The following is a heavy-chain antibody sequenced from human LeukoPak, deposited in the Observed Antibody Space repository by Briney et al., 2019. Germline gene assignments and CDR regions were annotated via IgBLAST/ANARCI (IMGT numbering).Heavy chain of an antibody. V-gene: IGHV1-3*01. CDR2: INAGNGNT. CDR3: ARGGWPYNWFDP. J-gene: IGHJ5*02. D-gene: IGHD2-15*01. Sequence: ASVKVSCKASGYTFTSYAMHWVRQAPGQGLEWMGWINAGNGNTKYSQKFQGRVTITRDTSASTAYMELSSLRSEDTAVYYCARGGWPYNWFDPWGQGTLVTVSP. CDR1: GYTFTSYA.